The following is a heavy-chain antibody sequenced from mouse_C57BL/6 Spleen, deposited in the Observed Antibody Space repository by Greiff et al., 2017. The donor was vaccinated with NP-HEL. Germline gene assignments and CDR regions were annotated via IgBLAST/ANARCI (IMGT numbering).Heavy chain of an antibody. CDR3: ARGGAQATPDYYAMGY. CDR2: IDPSASYT. CDR1: GYTFTSYW. D-gene: IGHD3-2*02. V-gene: IGHV1-50*01. J-gene: IGHJ4*01. Sequence: QVQLQQPGAELVKPGASVTLSCKASGYTFTSYWMQWVKQRPGQGLEWIGEIDPSASYTTYNHQFKGKATLTVDTSSSTAYMQLRSLTSEDSAVYYCARGGAQATPDYYAMGYWGQGTSVTVSS.